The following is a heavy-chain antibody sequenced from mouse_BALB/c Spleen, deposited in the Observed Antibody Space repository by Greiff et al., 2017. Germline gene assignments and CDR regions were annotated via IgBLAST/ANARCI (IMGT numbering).Heavy chain of an antibody. CDR2: IYPGDGDT. CDR3: ARKGDYVFDY. Sequence: QVQLQQSGAELARPGASVKLSCKASGYTFTSYWMQWVKQRPGQGLEWIGAIYPGDGDTRYTQKFKGKATLTADKSSSTAYMQLSSLASEDSAVYYCARKGDYVFDYWGQGTTLTVSS. J-gene: IGHJ2*01. D-gene: IGHD2-4*01. V-gene: IGHV1-87*01. CDR1: GYTFTSYW.